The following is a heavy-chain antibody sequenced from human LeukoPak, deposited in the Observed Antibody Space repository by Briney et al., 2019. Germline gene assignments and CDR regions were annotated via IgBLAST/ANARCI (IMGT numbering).Heavy chain of an antibody. J-gene: IGHJ4*02. Sequence: ASVKVSCKASGYTFTGYFMHWVRQAPGQGLEWMGRINPNSGGTNYAQKFQGRLTMTRDTSISTAYMELSGLRSDDTAVYYCARDLSSTSNWELDYWGQGTLVTVSS. CDR3: ARDLSSTSNWELDY. V-gene: IGHV1-2*06. CDR1: GYTFTGYF. D-gene: IGHD7-27*01. CDR2: INPNSGGT.